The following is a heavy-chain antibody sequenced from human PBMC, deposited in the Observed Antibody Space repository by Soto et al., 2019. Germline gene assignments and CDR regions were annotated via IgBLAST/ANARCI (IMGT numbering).Heavy chain of an antibody. CDR1: GYTFTSYY. CDR2: INPSGGST. V-gene: IGHV1-46*01. CDR3: ASSSTFNYGMDV. Sequence: ASVEVYCKASGYTFTSYYMHWVRQAPGQGLEWMGIINPSGGSTSYAQKFQGRVTMTRDTSTSTVYMELSSLRSEDTAVYYCASSSTFNYGMDVWGQGTTVTVSS. J-gene: IGHJ6*02.